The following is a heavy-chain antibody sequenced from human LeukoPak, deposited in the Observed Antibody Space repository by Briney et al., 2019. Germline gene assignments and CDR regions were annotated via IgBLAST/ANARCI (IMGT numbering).Heavy chain of an antibody. J-gene: IGHJ4*02. CDR1: VFTFSSYA. D-gene: IGHD3-9*01. V-gene: IGHV3-23*01. CDR2: ISGSGGST. CDR3: AKSPDFDDADY. Sequence: PGRSLRLSCAASVFTFSSYAMSWGRQAPGKGLEWVSAISGSGGSTYYADSVKGRFTISRDNSKNTLYLQMNSLRAEDTAVYYCAKSPDFDDADYWGQGTLVTVSS.